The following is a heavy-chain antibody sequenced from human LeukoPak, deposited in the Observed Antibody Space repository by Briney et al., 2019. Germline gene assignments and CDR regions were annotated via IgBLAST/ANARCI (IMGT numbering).Heavy chain of an antibody. CDR3: AKDFSGSGYYYFDY. Sequence: GGSLRLSCAASGFTFSNYAMSWVSQAPGKGLEWVSGITGSGGSRYHADSVKGRFTISRDNSKNTLYLQMNSLRAEDTAVYYCAKDFSGSGYYYFDYWGQGTLVTVSS. CDR2: ITGSGGSR. D-gene: IGHD3-22*01. CDR1: GFTFSNYA. J-gene: IGHJ4*02. V-gene: IGHV3-23*01.